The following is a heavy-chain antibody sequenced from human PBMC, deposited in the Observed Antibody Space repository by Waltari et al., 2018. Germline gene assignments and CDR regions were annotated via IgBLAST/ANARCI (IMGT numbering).Heavy chain of an antibody. CDR1: GFTFSSFG. D-gene: IGHD1-26*01. V-gene: IGHV3-30*02. CDR3: AKGSGSYEGFDP. Sequence: QLVDSGGGVVQPGGSLRLSCAASGFTFSSFGMHWVRQAPGKGLEWVTFIRYDGSNKYYADSVKGRFIISRDNSNNTVYLQMNSLRPEDAAVYYCAKGSGSYEGFDPWGQGTLVTVSS. J-gene: IGHJ5*02. CDR2: IRYDGSNK.